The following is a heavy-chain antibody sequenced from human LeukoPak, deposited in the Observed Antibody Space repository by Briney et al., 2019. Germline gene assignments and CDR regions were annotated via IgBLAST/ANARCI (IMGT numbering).Heavy chain of an antibody. V-gene: IGHV1-8*01. CDR2: MNPNSGNT. Sequence: ASVKVSCKASGYTFTSYDINWERQATGQGLEWMGWMNPNSGNTGYAQKFQGRVTMTRNTSISTAYMELSSLRSEDTAVYYCARPVTSSCYSLDYWGQGTLVTVSS. CDR3: ARPVTSSCYSLDY. CDR1: GYTFTSYD. D-gene: IGHD2-15*01. J-gene: IGHJ4*02.